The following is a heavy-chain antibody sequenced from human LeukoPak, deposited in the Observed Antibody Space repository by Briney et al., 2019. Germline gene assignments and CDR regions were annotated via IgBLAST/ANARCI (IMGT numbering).Heavy chain of an antibody. V-gene: IGHV3-74*01. CDR2: IYNDGSST. CDR1: GFTFSSYW. CDR3: ARDLNCGGDCSPEWDWFDP. J-gene: IGHJ5*02. Sequence: GGSLRLSCAASGFTFSSYWMHWVRQAPGEGLVWVSRIYNDGSSTSYADSVKGRFTISRDNAKNTLYLQMNSLRVEDTAVYYCARDLNCGGDCSPEWDWFDPWGQGTLVTVSS. D-gene: IGHD2-21*02.